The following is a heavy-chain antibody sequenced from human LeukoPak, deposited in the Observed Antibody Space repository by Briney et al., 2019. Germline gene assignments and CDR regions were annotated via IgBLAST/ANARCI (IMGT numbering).Heavy chain of an antibody. CDR1: GFTFSSHP. CDR3: ARDPYSGGYGAYYYYYMDV. J-gene: IGHJ6*03. CDR2: ILYDGSNK. Sequence: GGSLRLSCAASGFTFSSHPMHWVRQAPGKGLEWVGGILYDGSNKYYADSVKGRFTISRDNSKNTLYLQMNSLRDEDTAVYYCARDPYSGGYGAYYYYYMDVWGKGTTVTVSS. D-gene: IGHD6-19*01. V-gene: IGHV3-30*04.